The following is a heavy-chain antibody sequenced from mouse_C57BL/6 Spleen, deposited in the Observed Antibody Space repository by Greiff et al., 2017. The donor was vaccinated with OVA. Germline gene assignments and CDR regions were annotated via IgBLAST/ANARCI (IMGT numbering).Heavy chain of an antibody. CDR3: THYYGSIFDY. CDR2: IYPGNSDT. J-gene: IGHJ2*01. Sequence: VQLQQSGTVLARPGASVKMSCKTSGYTFTSYWMHWVKQRPGQGLEWIGAIYPGNSDTSYNQKFKGKAKLTAVTSASTAYMELSSLTNEDSAVYYCTHYYGSIFDYWGQGTTLTVSS. CDR1: GYTFTSYW. D-gene: IGHD1-1*01. V-gene: IGHV1-5*01.